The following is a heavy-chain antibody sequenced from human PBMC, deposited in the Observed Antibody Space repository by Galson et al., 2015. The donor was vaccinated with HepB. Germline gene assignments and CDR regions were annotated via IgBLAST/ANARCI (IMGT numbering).Heavy chain of an antibody. J-gene: IGHJ4*02. CDR1: RFTFSRYG. V-gene: IGHV3-33*06. Sequence: SLRLSCAASRFTFSRYGMHWVRQAPGKGLEWVAVIWTDGINKYYEDSVKGQFTISRDNSKNILYLQMNSLRAEDTAVYYCAKEYDSSTYYYYFDYWGQGTQVTVSS. D-gene: IGHD3-22*01. CDR2: IWTDGINK. CDR3: AKEYDSSTYYYYFDY.